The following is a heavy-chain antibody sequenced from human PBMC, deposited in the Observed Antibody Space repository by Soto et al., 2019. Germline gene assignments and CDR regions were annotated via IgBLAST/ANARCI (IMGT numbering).Heavy chain of an antibody. CDR2: IIPIFGTA. J-gene: IGHJ4*02. D-gene: IGHD5-18*01. CDR1: GGTFSSYA. CDR3: AREARVGIQLWAHSFDY. V-gene: IGHV1-69*01. Sequence: QVQLVQSGAEVKKPGSSVKVSCKASGGTFSSYAISWVRQAPGQGLEWMGGIIPIFGTANYAQKFQGRVTITADESTSTAYMELSSLRSEDTAVYYCAREARVGIQLWAHSFDYWGQGTLVTVSS.